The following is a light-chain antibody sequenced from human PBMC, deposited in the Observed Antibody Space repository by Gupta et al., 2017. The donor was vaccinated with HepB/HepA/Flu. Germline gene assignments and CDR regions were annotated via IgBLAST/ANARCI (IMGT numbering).Light chain of an antibody. CDR3: QQQSNSPIT. V-gene: IGKV3-11*01. CDR1: QSVSSY. CDR2: DAS. Sequence: EIVLTQSPATLSLSPEERATLSCRASQSVSSYLAWYQQKPGQAPRLLIYDASNRATGIPARFSGSGSGTDFTLTISRREPEDFAVYYCQQQSNSPITFGGGTXLEIK. J-gene: IGKJ4*01.